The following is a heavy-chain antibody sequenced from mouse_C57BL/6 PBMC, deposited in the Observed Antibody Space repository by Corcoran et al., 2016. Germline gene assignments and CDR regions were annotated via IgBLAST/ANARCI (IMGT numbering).Heavy chain of an antibody. CDR1: GYTFTDYN. Sequence: EVQLQQSGPELVKPGASVKIPCKASGYTFTDYNMDWVKQSHGKSLEWIGDINPNNGGTIYNQKFKGKATLTVDKSSSTAYMELRSLTSEDTAVYYCARRRSYGSHWYFDVWGTGTTVTVSS. CDR3: ARRRSYGSHWYFDV. D-gene: IGHD2-2*01. J-gene: IGHJ1*03. V-gene: IGHV1-18*01. CDR2: INPNNGGT.